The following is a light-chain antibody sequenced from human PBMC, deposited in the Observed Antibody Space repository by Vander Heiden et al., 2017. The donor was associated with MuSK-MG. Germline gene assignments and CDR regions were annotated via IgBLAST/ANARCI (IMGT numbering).Light chain of an antibody. J-gene: IGLJ2*01. Sequence: SYVLTQPPSASVAPGQTARMTCGGNNNGSKNVHWHQQKPGQAPVLVVYDDSARPSGIPKRYSGSNSGNTATLTISRVEAWDEADYYCQVWDSSSDHPVVFGGGTKLTVL. CDR2: DDS. V-gene: IGLV3-21*02. CDR3: QVWDSSSDHPVV. CDR1: NNGSKN.